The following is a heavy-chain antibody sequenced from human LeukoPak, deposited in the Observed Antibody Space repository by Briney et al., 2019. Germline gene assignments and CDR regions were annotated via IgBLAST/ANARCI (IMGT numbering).Heavy chain of an antibody. CDR3: ARGVYSSGRADVFDI. V-gene: IGHV3-23*01. Sequence: GGSLRLSCTASGFTFNNYAMSWVRQAPGKGLEWVSAISGGGGSTYYADSVKGRFTISRDNSKNTLYLQMNSLRAEDTAVYYCARGVYSSGRADVFDIWGQGTKVIVSS. CDR2: ISGGGGST. D-gene: IGHD6-19*01. CDR1: GFTFNNYA. J-gene: IGHJ3*02.